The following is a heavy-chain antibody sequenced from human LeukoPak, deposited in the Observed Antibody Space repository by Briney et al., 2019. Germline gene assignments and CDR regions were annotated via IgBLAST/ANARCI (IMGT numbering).Heavy chain of an antibody. D-gene: IGHD1-1*01. V-gene: IGHV4-61*01. CDR1: GGSVSSGSYY. CDR3: ARHGTSGTNLNWFDP. CDR2: IYYSGSA. Sequence: SETLSLTCTVSGGSVSSGSYYWSWIRQPPGKGLEWIGYIYYSGSAKYNPSLKSRVTISVDTSKNQFSLKLSSVTAADTAVYYCARHGTSGTNLNWFDPWGQGTLVTVSS. J-gene: IGHJ5*02.